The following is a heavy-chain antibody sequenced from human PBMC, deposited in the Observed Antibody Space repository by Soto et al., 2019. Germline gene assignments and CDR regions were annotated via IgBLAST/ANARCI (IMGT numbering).Heavy chain of an antibody. CDR2: IYYGGST. V-gene: IGHV4-59*08. CDR3: AKNWNWGSLVH. Sequence: QVHLQESGPGLVKPSETLSLTCTVSGDSISTDYWSWIRQSPGKGLEWIGFIYYGGSTNYNPSLEXRXPXSXXTPKHQFSLKLSSVTAADTAVYYCAKNWNWGSLVHWGQGTLVTVSS. D-gene: IGHD7-27*01. CDR1: GDSISTDY. J-gene: IGHJ4*02.